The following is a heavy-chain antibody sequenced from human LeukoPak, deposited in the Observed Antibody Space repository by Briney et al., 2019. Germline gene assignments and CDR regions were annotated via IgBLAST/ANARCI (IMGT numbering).Heavy chain of an antibody. CDR1: GFTFSSYA. Sequence: GGSLRLSCAASGFTFSSYAMHWVRQAPGKGLEWVANIKQDGSEKYYVDSVKGRFTISRDNAKNSLYLQMNSLRAEDTAVYYCARDLGRTFDYWGQGTLVTVSS. D-gene: IGHD3-16*01. CDR3: ARDLGRTFDY. J-gene: IGHJ4*02. CDR2: IKQDGSEK. V-gene: IGHV3-7*01.